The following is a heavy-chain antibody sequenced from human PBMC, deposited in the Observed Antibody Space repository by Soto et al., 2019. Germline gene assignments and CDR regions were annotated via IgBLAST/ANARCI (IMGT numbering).Heavy chain of an antibody. Sequence: TXALTGSWSGFSLVISADSWSWIRQPPRNGLEWIGFIYQSGRTYYNPSLKSLVTMSVDRRKNQFSLKLSSVTPPQRAVYPCDRETLFYNSDGLHWDDEVDLWGQGPMVTVSS. CDR2: IYQSGRT. CDR1: GFSLVISADS. J-gene: IGHJ3*01. D-gene: IGHD5-18*01. CDR3: DRETLFYNSDGLHWDDEVDL. V-gene: IGHV4-30-2*01.